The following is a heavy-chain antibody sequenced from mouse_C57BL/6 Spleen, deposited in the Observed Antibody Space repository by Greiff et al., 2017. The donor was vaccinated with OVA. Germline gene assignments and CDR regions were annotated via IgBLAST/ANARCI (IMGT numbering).Heavy chain of an antibody. J-gene: IGHJ4*01. V-gene: IGHV1-69*01. CDR1: GYTFTSYW. CDR2: IDPSDSYT. D-gene: IGHD1-1*01. CDR3: ARSGSPPYYAMDY. Sequence: QVQLQQPGAELVMPGASVKLSCKASGYTFTSYWMHWVKQRPGQGLEWIGEIDPSDSYTNYNQKFKGKSTLTVDKSSSTDYLQLSSLTSDDAAVYYCARSGSPPYYAMDYWGQGTSVTVSS.